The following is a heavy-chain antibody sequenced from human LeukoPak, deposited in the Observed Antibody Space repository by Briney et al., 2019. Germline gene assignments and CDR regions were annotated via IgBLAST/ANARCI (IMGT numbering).Heavy chain of an antibody. V-gene: IGHV4-30-2*01. CDR3: ARTRDFWSAYFDY. J-gene: IGHJ4*02. Sequence: PSQTLSLTCAVSGVSVTSDTYYWSWIRQPPGKGLEWIGYIIHSGSTYHNPSLKSRVTISIDTSKSQFSLKLSSVTAADTAVYFCARTRDFWSAYFDYWGQGTLVTVSS. D-gene: IGHD3-3*01. CDR2: IIHSGST. CDR1: GVSVTSDTYY.